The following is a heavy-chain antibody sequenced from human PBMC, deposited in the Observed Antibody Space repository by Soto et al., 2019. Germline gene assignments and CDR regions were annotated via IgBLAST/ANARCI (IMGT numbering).Heavy chain of an antibody. Sequence: PGGSLRLSCAASGFTFSSYGMHWVRQAPGKGLEWVAVISYDGSNKYYADSVKGRFTISRDNSKSTLYLQMNSLRAEDTAVYYCAKDIRDGYSHDAFDIWGQGTMVTVSS. J-gene: IGHJ3*02. V-gene: IGHV3-30*18. CDR2: ISYDGSNK. CDR3: AKDIRDGYSHDAFDI. CDR1: GFTFSSYG. D-gene: IGHD4-4*01.